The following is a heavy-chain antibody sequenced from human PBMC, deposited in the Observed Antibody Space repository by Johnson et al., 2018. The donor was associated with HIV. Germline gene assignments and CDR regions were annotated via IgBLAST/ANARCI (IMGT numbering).Heavy chain of an antibody. V-gene: IGHV3-53*01. CDR2: IYSGGST. D-gene: IGHD6-19*01. CDR1: GFTVSSNY. J-gene: IGHJ3*02. CDR3: AKAKHHWAVAALDAFDI. Sequence: VQLVESGGGLIQPGGSLRLSCAASGFTVSSNYMSWVRQAPGKGLEVVSVIYSGGSTYYADSVKGRFTISRDNSKNTLYLQMNSLRAEDTAVYYCAKAKHHWAVAALDAFDIWGQGTMVTVAS.